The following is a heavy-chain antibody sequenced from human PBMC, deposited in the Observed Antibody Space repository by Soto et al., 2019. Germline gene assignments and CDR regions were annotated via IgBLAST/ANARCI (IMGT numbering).Heavy chain of an antibody. CDR2: ISAYNGNT. J-gene: IGHJ6*02. D-gene: IGHD3-9*01. CDR3: ARERGPYYDILTGPYYYYYGMDV. V-gene: IGHV1-18*04. Sequence: ACKASGYTFTSYGISWVRQAPGQGLEWMGWISAYNGNTNYAQKLQGRVTMTTDTSTSTAYMELRSLRSDDTAVYYCARERGPYYDILTGPYYYYYGMDVWGQGTTVTVSS. CDR1: GYTFTSYG.